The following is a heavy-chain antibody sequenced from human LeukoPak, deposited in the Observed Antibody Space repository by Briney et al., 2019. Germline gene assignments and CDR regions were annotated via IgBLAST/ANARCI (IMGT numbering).Heavy chain of an antibody. Sequence: GGSLRLSCATSGFTFNSYWMHWVRQAPGKGLEWVSAISGSGARTYYTDSMKGRFTISRDNSKNTLYLQMSSLRADDTAMYYCAKASMQEYFDYWGQGTLVTVSS. CDR3: AKASMQEYFDY. J-gene: IGHJ4*02. CDR2: ISGSGART. V-gene: IGHV3-23*01. CDR1: GFTFNSYW. D-gene: IGHD2-8*01.